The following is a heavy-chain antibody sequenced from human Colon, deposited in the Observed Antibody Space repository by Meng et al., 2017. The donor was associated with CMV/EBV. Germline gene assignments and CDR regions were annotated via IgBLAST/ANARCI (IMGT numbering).Heavy chain of an antibody. CDR2: IRYDGTNK. Sequence: GESLKISCAASGFTFSDYGMHWVRQAPGKGLEWVAFIRYDGTNKYYAESVKGRFSISRDNSENTLYLHMNSLRGDDTAMYYCAKKVGLTGIVTIIPSGLDSWGQGTLVTVSS. D-gene: IGHD2-21*01. J-gene: IGHJ4*02. CDR3: AKKVGLTGIVTIIPSGLDS. CDR1: GFTFSDYG. V-gene: IGHV3-30*02.